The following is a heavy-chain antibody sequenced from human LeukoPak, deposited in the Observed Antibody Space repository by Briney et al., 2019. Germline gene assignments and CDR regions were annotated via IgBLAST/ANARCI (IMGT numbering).Heavy chain of an antibody. CDR3: ARHYGP. J-gene: IGHJ5*02. CDR1: GGSFSDYY. D-gene: IGHD3-10*01. Sequence: PSETLSLTCAVYGGSFSDYYWGWIRQPPGKGLEWIGSIYDSGSTYYNPSLKSRVTISVDTSKNQFSLKLNSVTAVDTAVYYCARHYGPWGQGTLVTVSS. V-gene: IGHV4-39*01. CDR2: IYDSGST.